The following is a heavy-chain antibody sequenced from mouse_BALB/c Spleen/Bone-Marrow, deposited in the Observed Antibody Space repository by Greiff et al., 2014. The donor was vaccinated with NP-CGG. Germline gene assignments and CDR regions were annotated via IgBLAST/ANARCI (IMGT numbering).Heavy chain of an antibody. V-gene: IGHV14-3*02. CDR1: GFNIKDTY. Sequence: VQLQQPGAGLVKPGASVKLSCTASGFNIKDTYMHWVKQRPEQGLEWIGRIDPANGNTKYDPKFQGKATITADTSSNTAYLQLSSLTSEDTAVYYCASYYYGSSLFAYWGQGTLVTVSA. D-gene: IGHD1-1*01. CDR2: IDPANGNT. J-gene: IGHJ3*01. CDR3: ASYYYGSSLFAY.